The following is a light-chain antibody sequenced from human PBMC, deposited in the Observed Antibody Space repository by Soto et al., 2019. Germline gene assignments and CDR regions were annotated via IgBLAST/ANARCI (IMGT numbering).Light chain of an antibody. Sequence: QSVLTQPPSVSAAPGQKVTISCSGSSSNIGNNYVSWYQQLPGTAPKLLIYDNNKRPSGIPDRFSGSKSSTSATLGITGLQTGDEADYYCGTWDSSLSAVVFGRGTKLTVL. CDR2: DNN. CDR3: GTWDSSLSAVV. J-gene: IGLJ2*01. V-gene: IGLV1-51*01. CDR1: SSNIGNNY.